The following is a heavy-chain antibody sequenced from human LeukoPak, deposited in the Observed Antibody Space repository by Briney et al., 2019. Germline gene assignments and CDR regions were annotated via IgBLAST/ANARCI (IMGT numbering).Heavy chain of an antibody. D-gene: IGHD2-2*01. CDR2: IYYSGST. CDR3: ARGYCSSTICFQYFHH. V-gene: IGHV4-59*01. CDR1: SDSISSSY. J-gene: IGHJ1*01. Sequence: SETLSLTCTVSSDSISSSYWSWIRQPPGKGLEWIGYIYYSGSTNYNPSLKSRVAISVDASKNQFSLKLNSVTAADTAVYYCARGYCSSTICFQYFHHWGQGTLVTVSS.